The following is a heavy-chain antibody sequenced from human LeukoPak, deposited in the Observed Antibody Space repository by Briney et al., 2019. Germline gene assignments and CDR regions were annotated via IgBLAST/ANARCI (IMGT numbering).Heavy chain of an antibody. CDR2: INHSGST. V-gene: IGHV4-34*01. CDR1: GGSISNYY. D-gene: IGHD6-19*01. J-gene: IGHJ2*01. CDR3: ASTWEWLVRGYFDL. Sequence: SETLSLTCIVSGGSISNYYWSWIRQPPGKGLEWIGEINHSGSTNYNPSLKSRVTISVDTTNNQFSLKLSSVTAADTAVYYCASTWEWLVRGYFDLWGRGTLVTVSS.